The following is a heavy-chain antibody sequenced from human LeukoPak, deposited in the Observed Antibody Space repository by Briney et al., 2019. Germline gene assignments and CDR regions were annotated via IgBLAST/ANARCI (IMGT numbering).Heavy chain of an antibody. J-gene: IGHJ3*02. CDR2: INTNAGNP. V-gene: IGHV7-4-1*02. D-gene: IGHD6-19*01. CDR3: ARDKALMWYSSVPDAFDI. CDR1: GYTFTSYA. Sequence: ASVKVSCKASGYTFTSYAMNWVRRAPGQGLEWMGWINTNAGNPTYAQGFTGRFVFSLDTSVSTAYLQISSLKAEDTAVYYCARDKALMWYSSVPDAFDIWGQGTMVTVSS.